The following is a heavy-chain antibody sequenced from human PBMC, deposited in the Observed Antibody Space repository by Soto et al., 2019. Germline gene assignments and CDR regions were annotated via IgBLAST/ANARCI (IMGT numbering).Heavy chain of an antibody. V-gene: IGHV3-7*05. Sequence: EVQLVESGGGLVQPGGSLRLSCAASGFTFSTHWMNWVRQAPGKGLEWVANIKEDGSEAYYVDSVKGRFTISRDNAKNSLYLDMNSLRGEDTAVYYCARDWGAPGRGSALGYYYHFGMDVWGQGTTVTVPS. CDR2: IKEDGSEA. CDR1: GFTFSTHW. D-gene: IGHD3-16*01. CDR3: ARDWGAPGRGSALGYYYHFGMDV. J-gene: IGHJ6*02.